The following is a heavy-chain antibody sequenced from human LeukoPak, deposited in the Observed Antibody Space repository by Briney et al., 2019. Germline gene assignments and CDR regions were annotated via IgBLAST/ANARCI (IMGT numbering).Heavy chain of an antibody. J-gene: IGHJ3*02. CDR2: ISVSSNYI. V-gene: IGHV3-21*01. Sequence: GGSLRLSCAASGFTFSTYSVNWVRQAPGKGLEWVSSISVSSNYIYYADSVKGRFTISRDNAKNSLYLQMNSLRAEDTAVYYCARDLYSDNLGAFDIWGQGTMVTVSS. D-gene: IGHD1-26*01. CDR3: ARDLYSDNLGAFDI. CDR1: GFTFSTYS.